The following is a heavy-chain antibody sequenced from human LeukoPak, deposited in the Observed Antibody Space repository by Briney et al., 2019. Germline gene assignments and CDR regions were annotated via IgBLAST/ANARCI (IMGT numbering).Heavy chain of an antibody. V-gene: IGHV4-38-2*01. Sequence: SETLSLTCGISGHSTTRGYYWAWFRQSPGKGLEWIATFFQSEKSFYNASLKSRVIMSLYTSKSQFSLNLTSVTAADTAVYYCARVLPVPYLLDSWGQGTHVTVSS. CDR2: FFQSEKS. CDR1: GHSTTRGYY. D-gene: IGHD2/OR15-2a*01. J-gene: IGHJ4*02. CDR3: ARVLPVPYLLDS.